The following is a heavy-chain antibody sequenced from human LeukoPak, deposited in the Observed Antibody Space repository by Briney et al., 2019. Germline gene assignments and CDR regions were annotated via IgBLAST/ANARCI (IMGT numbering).Heavy chain of an antibody. Sequence: GGSLRLSCAASGFTFSRYWMHWVRQAPGKGLVWVSHIKTDGSITNYADSVKGRFTISRDNAKNTLYLQMSSLRAEDTAVYYCARDLDYYGSGSYKGYWGQGTLVTVSS. CDR3: ARDLDYYGSGSYKGY. CDR2: IKTDGSIT. J-gene: IGHJ4*02. D-gene: IGHD3-10*01. V-gene: IGHV3-74*01. CDR1: GFTFSRYW.